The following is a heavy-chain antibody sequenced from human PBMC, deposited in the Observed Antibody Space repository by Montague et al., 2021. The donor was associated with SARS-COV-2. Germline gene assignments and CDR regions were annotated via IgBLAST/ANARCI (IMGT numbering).Heavy chain of an antibody. D-gene: IGHD6-19*01. CDR2: IYHTGST. V-gene: IGHV4-4*02. J-gene: IGHJ3*02. CDR1: GASISSSLW. Sequence: SETLSLTCAVSGASISSSLWWLWIRHPPGKGLEWMGEIYHTGSTNYNPSLKSRVTISVEKSKNQFSLKLSSVAAADTAVYFCARAPIVVSGKNAFDIWGQVSLASVFS. CDR3: ARAPIVVSGKNAFDI.